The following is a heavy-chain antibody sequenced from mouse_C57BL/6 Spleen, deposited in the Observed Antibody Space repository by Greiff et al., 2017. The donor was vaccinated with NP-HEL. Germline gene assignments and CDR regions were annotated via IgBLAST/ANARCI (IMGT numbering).Heavy chain of an antibody. CDR3: ARGGSYSNFFFDY. CDR1: GFTFSSYA. Sequence: EVMLVESGGGLVKPGGSLKLSCAASGFTFSSYAMSWVRQTPEKRLEWVATISDGGSYTYYPDNVKGRFTISRDNAKNNLYLQMSHLKSEDTAMYYCARGGSYSNFFFDYWGQGTTLTVSS. CDR2: ISDGGSYT. J-gene: IGHJ2*01. D-gene: IGHD2-5*01. V-gene: IGHV5-4*03.